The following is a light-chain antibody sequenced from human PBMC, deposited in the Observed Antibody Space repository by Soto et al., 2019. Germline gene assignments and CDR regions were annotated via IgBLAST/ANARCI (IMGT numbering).Light chain of an antibody. CDR2: SNN. CDR3: SSWDDSLNGPV. Sequence: QYVLTQPPSASGTSGQRVTISCSGSSSNIESNPVNWYQHLPGTAPKLLIYSNNQHPSGVPDRFSGSESGTSASLAISGLQSEDEADYYCSSWDDSLNGPVFGGGTQLTVL. V-gene: IGLV1-44*01. J-gene: IGLJ3*02. CDR1: SSNIESNP.